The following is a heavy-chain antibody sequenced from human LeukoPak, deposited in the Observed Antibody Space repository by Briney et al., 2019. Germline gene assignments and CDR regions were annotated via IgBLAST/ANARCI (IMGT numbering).Heavy chain of an antibody. Sequence: GASVKVSCKASGYTFTGYYMHWVRQAPGQGLEWMGWINPNSGGTNYAQKFQGRVTMTRDTSIGTAYMELSRLRSDDTAVYYCARELNYDSSGYYFDYWGQGTLVTVSS. D-gene: IGHD3-22*01. J-gene: IGHJ4*02. V-gene: IGHV1-2*02. CDR3: ARELNYDSSGYYFDY. CDR2: INPNSGGT. CDR1: GYTFTGYY.